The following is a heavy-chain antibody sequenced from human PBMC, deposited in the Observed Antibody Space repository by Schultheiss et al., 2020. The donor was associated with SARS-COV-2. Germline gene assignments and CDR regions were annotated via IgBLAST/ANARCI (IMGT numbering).Heavy chain of an antibody. V-gene: IGHV4-61*01. CDR3: ARVLGGSSGWYDYYYYGMDV. J-gene: IGHJ6*02. D-gene: IGHD6-19*01. CDR1: GGSVSSGSYY. Sequence: SQTLSLTCTVSGGSVSSGSYYWSWIRQPPGKGLEWIGYIYYSGSTNYNPSLKSRVTISVDTSKNQFSLKLSSVTAADTAVYYCARVLGGSSGWYDYYYYGMDVWGQGTTVTVSS. CDR2: IYYSGST.